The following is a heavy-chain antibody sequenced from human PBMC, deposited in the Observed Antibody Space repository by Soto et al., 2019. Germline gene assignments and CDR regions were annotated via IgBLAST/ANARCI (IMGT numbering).Heavy chain of an antibody. Sequence: SVKVSCKASGGTFSSYAISWVRQAPGQGLEWMGGIIPIFGTANYAQKFQGRVTITADESTSTAYMGLSSLRSEDTAVYYCARDLSYDSSGYYSSDDAFDIWGQGTMVTVSS. CDR3: ARDLSYDSSGYYSSDDAFDI. J-gene: IGHJ3*02. D-gene: IGHD3-22*01. V-gene: IGHV1-69*13. CDR1: GGTFSSYA. CDR2: IIPIFGTA.